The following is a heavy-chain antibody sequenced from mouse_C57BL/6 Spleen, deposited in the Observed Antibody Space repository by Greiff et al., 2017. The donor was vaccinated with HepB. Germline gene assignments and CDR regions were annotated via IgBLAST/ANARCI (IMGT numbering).Heavy chain of an antibody. V-gene: IGHV5-6*01. CDR3: ARVGGGGYFYCYFDV. CDR2: ISSGGSYT. CDR1: GFTFSSYG. Sequence: DVQLVESGGDLVKPGGSLKLSCAASGFTFSSYGMSWVRQTPDKRLEWVATISSGGSYTYYPDSVKGRFTISRDNAKNTLYLQMSSLKSEDTAMYYCARVGGGGYFYCYFDVWGTETSVTISS. D-gene: IGHD2-3*01. J-gene: IGHJ1*03.